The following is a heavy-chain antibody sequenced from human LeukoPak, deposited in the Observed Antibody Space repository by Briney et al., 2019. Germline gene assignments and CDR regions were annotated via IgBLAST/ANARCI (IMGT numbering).Heavy chain of an antibody. CDR3: ARVGTIFGVGTDDGMFDY. CDR1: GFTFSSYS. V-gene: IGHV3-7*01. Sequence: PGGSLRLSCAASGFTFSSYSMNWVRQAPGKGLEWVANIKQDGSEKYYVDSVKGRFTISRDNAKNSLYLQMNSLRAEDTAVYYCARVGTIFGVGTDDGMFDYWGQGTLVTVSS. J-gene: IGHJ4*02. CDR2: IKQDGSEK. D-gene: IGHD3-3*01.